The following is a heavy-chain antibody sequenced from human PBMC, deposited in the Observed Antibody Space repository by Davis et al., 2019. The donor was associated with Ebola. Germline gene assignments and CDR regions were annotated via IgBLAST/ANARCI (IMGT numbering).Heavy chain of an antibody. V-gene: IGHV1-18*01. CDR3: ARGAKGDYFNWFDP. CDR1: GYTFDNYG. J-gene: IGHJ5*02. D-gene: IGHD4-17*01. CDR2: ISAYNGHT. Sequence: ASVKVSCKASGYTFDNYGVSWVRQAPGQGLEWMGWISAYNGHTDYAQKFQGRVTITADESTSTVFMDLSSLTSEDTAVYYCARGAKGDYFNWFDPWGQGTLVTVSS.